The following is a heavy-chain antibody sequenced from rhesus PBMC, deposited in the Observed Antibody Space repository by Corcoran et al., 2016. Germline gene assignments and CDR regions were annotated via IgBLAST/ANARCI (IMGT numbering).Heavy chain of an antibody. CDR1: GYSFTCSW. CDR3: AKDAGDY. CDR2: SYRGDSDT. Sequence: EVQLVQSGAEVNRPGESLSISCKTSGYSFTCSWISWVSKMPGKGLEWMGMSYRGDSDTRYSPAFQGQVTRAADKSISTAYMQWSSLKASDTATYYCAKDAGDYWGQGVLVTVSS. V-gene: IGHV5-43*01. J-gene: IGHJ4*01.